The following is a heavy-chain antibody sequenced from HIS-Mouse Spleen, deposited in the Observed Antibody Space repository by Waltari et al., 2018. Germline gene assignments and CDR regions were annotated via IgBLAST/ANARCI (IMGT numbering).Heavy chain of an antibody. V-gene: IGHV4-34*01. Sequence: QVQLQQWGAGLLKPSETLSLTCAVDGGSFSGYYWSWFRQPPGKGLEWIGEINHSGSTNYNPSLKSRVTISVDTSKNQFSLKLSSVTAADTAVYYCARGLGDGSGYYFDYWGQGTLVTVSS. CDR2: INHSGST. CDR3: ARGLGDGSGYYFDY. D-gene: IGHD3-10*01. CDR1: GGSFSGYY. J-gene: IGHJ4*02.